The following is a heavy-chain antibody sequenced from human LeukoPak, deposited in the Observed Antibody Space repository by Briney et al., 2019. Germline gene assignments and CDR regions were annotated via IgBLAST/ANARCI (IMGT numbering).Heavy chain of an antibody. CDR2: IGSSSSYI. J-gene: IGHJ4*02. CDR1: GFTFSSYS. V-gene: IGHV3-21*01. Sequence: GGSLRLSCAASGFTFSSYSMNWVRQAPGKGLEWVSFIGSSSSYIYYADSVKGRFTISRDNAKNSLYLQMNSLRAEDTAVYYCARGDSSGSYSVFDYWGQGTLVTVSS. D-gene: IGHD1-26*01. CDR3: ARGDSSGSYSVFDY.